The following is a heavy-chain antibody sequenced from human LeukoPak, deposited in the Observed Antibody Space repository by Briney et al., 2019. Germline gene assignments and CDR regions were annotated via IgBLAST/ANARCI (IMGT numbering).Heavy chain of an antibody. CDR3: ARLQRITMIVVVTEAFDI. CDR2: IYYSGST. J-gene: IGHJ3*02. D-gene: IGHD3-22*01. V-gene: IGHV4-30-4*08. CDR1: GGSISSGDYY. Sequence: PSQTLSLTCTVSGGSISSGDYYWSWIRQPPGKGLEWIGYIYYSGSTYYNPSLKSRVTISVDTSKNQFSLKLSSVTAADTAVYYCARLQRITMIVVVTEAFDIWGQGTMVTVSS.